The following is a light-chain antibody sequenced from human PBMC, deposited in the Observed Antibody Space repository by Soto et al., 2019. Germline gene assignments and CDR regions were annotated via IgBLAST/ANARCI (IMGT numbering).Light chain of an antibody. V-gene: IGKV1-39*01. CDR2: AAS. J-gene: IGKJ1*01. Sequence: DIQMTQSPSSLSASVGDRVIITCRASQSIRKYLNWYQHKPGKVPTLLIYAASSLQSGVPSRFSGSGSGTEFTLTITSLQPEDFATYYCQPSGDTPPWTFGQGTKVEIK. CDR1: QSIRKY. CDR3: QPSGDTPPWT.